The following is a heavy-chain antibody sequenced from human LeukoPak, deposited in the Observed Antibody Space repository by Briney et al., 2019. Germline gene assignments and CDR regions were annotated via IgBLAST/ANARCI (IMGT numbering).Heavy chain of an antibody. V-gene: IGHV1-46*01. CDR1: GYTFTSYY. CDR2: INPSGGST. CDR3: ARDRQEYQLLSDYYGMDV. Sequence: ASVKVSCKASGYTFTSYYMHWVRQAPGQGLEWMGIINPSGGSTSYAQKFQGRVTMTRDTSTSTVYMELSSLRSEGTAVYYCARDRQEYQLLSDYYGMDVWGKGTTVTVSS. J-gene: IGHJ6*04. D-gene: IGHD2-2*01.